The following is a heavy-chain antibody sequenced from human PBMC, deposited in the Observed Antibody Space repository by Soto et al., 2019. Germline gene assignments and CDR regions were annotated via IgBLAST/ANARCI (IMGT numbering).Heavy chain of an antibody. CDR1: GFSLTTSAVG. Sequence: QITLKESGPTLVKPTQTLTLTCTFSGFSLTTSAVGVGWIRQPPGKALEWLALLYWDDDNQYSPSLRNRLTLTKDTSKNQVALTMTNMDPVDTATYYCAHGSGWLFDYWGQGTLVTVSS. CDR3: AHGSGWLFDY. J-gene: IGHJ4*02. V-gene: IGHV2-5*02. D-gene: IGHD6-19*01. CDR2: LYWDDDN.